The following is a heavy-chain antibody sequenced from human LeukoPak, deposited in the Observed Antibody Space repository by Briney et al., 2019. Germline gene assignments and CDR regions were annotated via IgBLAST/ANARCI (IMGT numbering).Heavy chain of an antibody. CDR1: GGTFSSYA. D-gene: IGHD3-10*01. Sequence: ASVKVSCKASGGTFSSYAISWVRQAPGQGLEWMGGIIPIFGTANYAQKFQGRVTITTDESTSTAYMELSSLRSEDTAVYYCAKMSVRGVIDGWAYPQHNAFDIWGQGTMVTVSS. CDR2: IIPIFGTA. CDR3: AKMSVRGVIDGWAYPQHNAFDI. V-gene: IGHV1-69*05. J-gene: IGHJ3*02.